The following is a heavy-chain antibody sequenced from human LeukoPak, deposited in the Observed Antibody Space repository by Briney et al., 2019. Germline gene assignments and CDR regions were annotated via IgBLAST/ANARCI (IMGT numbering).Heavy chain of an antibody. D-gene: IGHD3-10*01. CDR1: GDSITTYY. J-gene: IGHJ4*02. CDR2: IYYSGST. V-gene: IGHV4-59*01. Sequence: PSETLSLTRTVSGDSITTYYWSWIRQPPGKGLEWIGHIYYSGSTKYNPSLKSRVTISIDTSKNQFSLKLSTVTAADTAVYYCARDLGSQGACWGQGTLVTVSS. CDR3: ARDLGSQGAC.